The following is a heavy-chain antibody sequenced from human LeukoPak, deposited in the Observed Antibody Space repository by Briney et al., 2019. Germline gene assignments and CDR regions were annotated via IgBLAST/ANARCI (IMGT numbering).Heavy chain of an antibody. CDR2: ISSTGSTI. CDR3: ASHDLTHVGTAMVSDY. Sequence: GGSLRFSCAASGFTFSSYEMNWVRQAPGKGLEWVSYISSTGSTIYYTDSVKGRFTISRDNAKNSLYLQMNSLRAEDTAVYYCASHDLTHVGTAMVSDYWGQGTLVTGYS. V-gene: IGHV3-48*03. J-gene: IGHJ4*02. CDR1: GFTFSSYE. D-gene: IGHD5-18*01.